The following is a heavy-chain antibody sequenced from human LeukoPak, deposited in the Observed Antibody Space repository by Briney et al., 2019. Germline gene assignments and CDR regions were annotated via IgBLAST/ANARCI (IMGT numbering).Heavy chain of an antibody. J-gene: IGHJ6*02. CDR2: ISYDGSNK. D-gene: IGHD3-10*01. V-gene: IGHV3-30*04. CDR1: GFTFSSYA. Sequence: SGGSLRLSCAASGFTFSSYAMHWVRQAPGKGLEWVAVISYDGSNKYYADSVKGRFTISRDNSKNTLYLQVNSLRAEDTAVYYCANDGSGSYLYYYYYGMDVWGQGTTVTVSS. CDR3: ANDGSGSYLYYYYYGMDV.